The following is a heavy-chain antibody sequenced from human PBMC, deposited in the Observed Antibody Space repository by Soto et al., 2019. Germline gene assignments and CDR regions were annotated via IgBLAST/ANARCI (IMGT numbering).Heavy chain of an antibody. CDR2: VSDYGSNA. D-gene: IGHD3-22*01. CDR3: AGVRPGDNGYPFFDY. V-gene: IGHV3-30-3*01. J-gene: IGHJ4*02. Sequence: PGGSLRLSCAASGFTFRNHAMHWVRQAPGKGLEWVGLVSDYGSNADYADSVQGRFTISRDNSKNTLFLQMDSLRPEDTAIYYCAGVRPGDNGYPFFDYWGQGTLVTVSS. CDR1: GFTFRNHA.